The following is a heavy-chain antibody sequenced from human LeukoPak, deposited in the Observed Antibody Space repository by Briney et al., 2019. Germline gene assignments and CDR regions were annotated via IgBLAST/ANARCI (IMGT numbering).Heavy chain of an antibody. D-gene: IGHD6-13*01. Sequence: GGSLRLSCAASGFTFSTYEMNWVRQAPGKGLEWVSYISSSGSTIYYADSVKGRFTISRDNAKNSLYLQMNSLRAEDTAVYYCARDFGYSRSWYESITGTTSHAYWGQGTLVTVSS. CDR1: GFTFSTYE. V-gene: IGHV3-48*03. CDR3: ARDFGYSRSWYESITGTTSHAY. CDR2: ISSSGSTI. J-gene: IGHJ4*02.